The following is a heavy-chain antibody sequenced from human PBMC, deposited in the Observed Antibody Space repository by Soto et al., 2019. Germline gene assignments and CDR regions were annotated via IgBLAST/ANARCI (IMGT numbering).Heavy chain of an antibody. V-gene: IGHV1-2*02. D-gene: IGHD1-26*01. J-gene: IGHJ4*02. CDR3: GRGRSGELVIFY. Sequence: ASVKVSCKASGYTFTGYYIHWVRQTPGQGPEWMGEISPQTGGTKYAQKYQGRVTMTRDTSITTVYMELSNLSPDDTAVYYCGRGRSGELVIFYWGQGTLVTVSS. CDR1: GYTFTGYY. CDR2: ISPQTGGT.